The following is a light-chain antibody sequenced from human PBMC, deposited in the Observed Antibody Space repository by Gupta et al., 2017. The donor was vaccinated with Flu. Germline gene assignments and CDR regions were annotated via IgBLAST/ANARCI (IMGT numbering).Light chain of an antibody. CDR3: QQYSSYSFNT. CDR1: QSVSGRY. CDR2: GTS. V-gene: IGKV3-20*01. J-gene: IGKJ2*01. Sequence: EIVLTHSPGTLSLSPGERATLSCRASQSVSGRYLAWYQQKPGQAPRLLVYGTSIRDTDIPDRFSGSGSGTDFTLTISRREPEDFEVYYCQQYSSYSFNTFGPGTKLQIK.